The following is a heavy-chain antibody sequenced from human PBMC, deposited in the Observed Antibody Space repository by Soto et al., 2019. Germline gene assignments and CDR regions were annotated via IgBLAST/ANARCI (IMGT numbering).Heavy chain of an antibody. CDR3: ARTKRVRYFDWLLGRGGMDV. V-gene: IGHV3-64*01. D-gene: IGHD3-9*01. CDR2: ISSNGGST. CDR1: GFTFSSYA. J-gene: IGHJ6*02. Sequence: EVQLVESGGGLVQPGGSLRLSCAASGFTFSSYAMHWVRQAPGKGLEYVSAISSNGGSTYYANSVKGRFTISRDNSKNTLYLQMGSLTAEDMAVYYCARTKRVRYFDWLLGRGGMDVWGQGTTVTVSS.